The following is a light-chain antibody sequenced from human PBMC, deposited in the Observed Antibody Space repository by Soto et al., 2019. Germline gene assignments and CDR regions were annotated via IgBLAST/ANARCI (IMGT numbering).Light chain of an antibody. CDR1: SSDVGSYNL. CDR2: AVS. V-gene: IGLV2-14*02. CDR3: SSHNPTGTLQI. Sequence: QSALTQPASVSGSPGQSITISCTGTSSDVGSYNLVSWYQQHPGKAPKLMIYAVSVRTSGVSNRFSGSKSGNTASLTISGLQAEDEADYYCSSHNPTGTLQIFGRGTKVTVL. J-gene: IGLJ1*01.